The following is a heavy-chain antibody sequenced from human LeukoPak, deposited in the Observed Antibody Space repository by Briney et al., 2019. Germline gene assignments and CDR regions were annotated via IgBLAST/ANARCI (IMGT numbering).Heavy chain of an antibody. CDR1: GYTYNGYN. CDR2: VSNSSGYI. Sequence: GGGLRLSCAASGYTYNGYNMNWVRQDPGKGLEWVSSVSNSSGYIYYADSVTGRFTISRHHAKNSLFLQVTTMRPEDTAVYYCERDGARQGYYGMDVWGQGTTVTVSS. J-gene: IGHJ6*02. D-gene: IGHD6-6*01. V-gene: IGHV3-21*01. CDR3: ERDGARQGYYGMDV.